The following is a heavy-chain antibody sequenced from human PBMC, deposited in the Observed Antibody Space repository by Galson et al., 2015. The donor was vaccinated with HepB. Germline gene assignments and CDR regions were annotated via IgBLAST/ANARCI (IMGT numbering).Heavy chain of an antibody. D-gene: IGHD2-2*01. CDR2: ISAYNGDT. CDR3: ARDGAVVPTAMDS. CDR1: GYTFTSYG. J-gene: IGHJ4*02. Sequence: SVKVSCKASGYTFTSYGISWVRQAPGQGLEWMGWISAYNGDTNYAQKFQGRVTMTTDTSTSTAYIELRTLRSDDTAVYFCARDGAVVPTAMDSWGQGTVVTVSS. V-gene: IGHV1-18*01.